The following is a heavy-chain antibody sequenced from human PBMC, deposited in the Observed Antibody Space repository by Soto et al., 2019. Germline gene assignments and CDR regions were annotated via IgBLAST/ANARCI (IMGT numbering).Heavy chain of an antibody. V-gene: IGHV4-38-2*01. D-gene: IGHD3-22*01. CDR3: ARVWHYDSSGDFDY. J-gene: IGHJ4*02. CDR1: GYSISSGYY. Sequence: SETLSLTCAVSGYSISSGYYWGWIRQPPGKGLEWIGSIYHSGSTYYNPSLKSRVTISVDTSKNQFSLKLSSVTAADTAVYYCARVWHYDSSGDFDYWGQGTLVTVSS. CDR2: IYHSGST.